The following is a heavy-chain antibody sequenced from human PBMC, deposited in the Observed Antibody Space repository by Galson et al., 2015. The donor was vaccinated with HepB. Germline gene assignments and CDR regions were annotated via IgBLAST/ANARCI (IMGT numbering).Heavy chain of an antibody. CDR1: GFTYSSYA. V-gene: IGHV3-23*01. Sequence: SLRLSCAASGFTYSSYAMSWVRQAPGKGLECVSAMTGRGEYTYYADSVKGRFAISRDNSKNTLYLQMNSLRAEDTAVFYCARDGVGNSYYYYYMDVWGKGTTVSVSS. CDR2: MTGRGEYT. J-gene: IGHJ6*03. CDR3: ARDGVGNSYYYYYMDV. D-gene: IGHD1-1*01.